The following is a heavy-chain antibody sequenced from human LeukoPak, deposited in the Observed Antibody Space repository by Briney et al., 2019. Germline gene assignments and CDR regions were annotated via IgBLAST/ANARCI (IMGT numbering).Heavy chain of an antibody. CDR1: GFTFSSYS. V-gene: IGHV3-21*01. D-gene: IGHD3-16*02. Sequence: SPGGSLRLSCAASGFTFSSYSMNWVRQAPGKGLEWVSSISSRSSYIYYADSVKGRFTISRDNAKNSLYLQMNSLRAEVTAVDYCARGVRQYRYDFDYWGQGTLATVSS. CDR2: ISSRSSYI. CDR3: ARGVRQYRYDFDY. J-gene: IGHJ4*02.